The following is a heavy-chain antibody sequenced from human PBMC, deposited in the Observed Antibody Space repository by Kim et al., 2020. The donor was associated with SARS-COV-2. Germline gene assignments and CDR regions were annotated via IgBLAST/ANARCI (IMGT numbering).Heavy chain of an antibody. J-gene: IGHJ2*01. Sequence: GGSLRLSCAASGFTFDDYAMHWVRQAPGKGLEWVSGISWNSGSIGYADSVKGRFTISRDNAKNSLYLQMNSLRAEDTALYYCAKDIRGGSYSYWYFDLWGRGTLVTVSS. D-gene: IGHD1-26*01. CDR3: AKDIRGGSYSYWYFDL. CDR1: GFTFDDYA. V-gene: IGHV3-9*01. CDR2: ISWNSGSI.